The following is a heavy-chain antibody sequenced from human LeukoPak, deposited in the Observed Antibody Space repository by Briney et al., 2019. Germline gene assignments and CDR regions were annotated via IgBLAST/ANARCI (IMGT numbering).Heavy chain of an antibody. CDR2: INPNSGGT. Sequence: ASVKASCKASGYTFTGYYMHWVRQAPGQGLERMGWINPNSGGTNYAQKFQGRVTMTRDTSISTAYMELSRLRSDDTAVYYCARGVYSSSWTGYDYWGQGTLVTVSS. D-gene: IGHD6-13*01. CDR3: ARGVYSSSWTGYDY. V-gene: IGHV1-2*02. J-gene: IGHJ4*02. CDR1: GYTFTGYY.